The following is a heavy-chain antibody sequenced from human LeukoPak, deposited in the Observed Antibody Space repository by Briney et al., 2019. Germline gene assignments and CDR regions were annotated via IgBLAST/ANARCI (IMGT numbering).Heavy chain of an antibody. CDR2: IIPILGIA. V-gene: IGHV1-69*04. Sequence: SVKVSCKASGGTFSSYAISWVRQAARQGLEWMGRIIPILGIANYAQKFQGRVTITADKSTSTAYMELSSLRSEDTAVYYCARDREVVPAAFDYWGQGTLVTVSS. CDR1: GGTFSSYA. J-gene: IGHJ4*02. CDR3: ARDREVVPAAFDY. D-gene: IGHD2-2*01.